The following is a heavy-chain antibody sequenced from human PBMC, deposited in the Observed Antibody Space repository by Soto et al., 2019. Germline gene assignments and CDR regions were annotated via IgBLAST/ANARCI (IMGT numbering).Heavy chain of an antibody. CDR3: ARGASRLILTPGHRGWFDP. J-gene: IGHJ5*02. Sequence: QVQLQQWGAGLLKPSETLSLTCAVYGGSFSGYYWSWIRQPPGKGLEWIGEINHSGSTNYNPSLNRRVTISVDTPKNQFSLKLSSVTAAYTAVYYCARGASRLILTPGHRGWFDPWGQGTLVTVSS. CDR2: INHSGST. V-gene: IGHV4-34*01. D-gene: IGHD3-9*01. CDR1: GGSFSGYY.